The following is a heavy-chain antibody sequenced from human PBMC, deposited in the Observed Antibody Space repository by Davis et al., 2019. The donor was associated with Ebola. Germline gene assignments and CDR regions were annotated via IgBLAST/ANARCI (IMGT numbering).Heavy chain of an antibody. V-gene: IGHV3-74*01. CDR2: INSDGSST. CDR3: AREPHDGPFDY. J-gene: IGHJ4*02. CDR1: GFTFSSYW. Sequence: HTGGSLRLSCAASGFTFSSYWMHWVRQAPGKGLVWVSRINSDGSSTSYADSVKGRFTISRDNAKNSLYLQMNSLRAEDTAVYYCAREPHDGPFDYWGQGTLVTVSS.